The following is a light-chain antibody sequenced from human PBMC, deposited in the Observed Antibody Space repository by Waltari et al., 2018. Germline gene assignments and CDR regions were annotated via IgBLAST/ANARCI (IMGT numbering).Light chain of an antibody. CDR2: AAS. CDR1: HNIRSY. V-gene: IGKV1-39*01. Sequence: DIQMPQSPSSLSASIGDRVTITCRASHNIRSYLNWYQQKPGKVPELLIYAASSLQIGVPSRFSGSGSGTDFTLTISSLQPEDFATYYCQQRYTTPYTFGQGTKLEVK. CDR3: QQRYTTPYT. J-gene: IGKJ2*01.